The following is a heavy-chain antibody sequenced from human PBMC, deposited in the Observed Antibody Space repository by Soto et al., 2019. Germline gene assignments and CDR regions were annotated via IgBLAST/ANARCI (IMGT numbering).Heavy chain of an antibody. D-gene: IGHD5-18*01. Sequence: GALRLSCVASGFSFSNSAMSWVRQAPGKGLEWVSVISGRGVSTYYADSVKGRFTSSRDNSKNTLYLQMNSLRAEDTAVYYCAKTAGYSYDYYYYYGMDVWGQGTTVTVSS. CDR3: AKTAGYSYDYYYYYGMDV. V-gene: IGHV3-23*01. CDR2: ISGRGVST. J-gene: IGHJ6*02. CDR1: GFSFSNSA.